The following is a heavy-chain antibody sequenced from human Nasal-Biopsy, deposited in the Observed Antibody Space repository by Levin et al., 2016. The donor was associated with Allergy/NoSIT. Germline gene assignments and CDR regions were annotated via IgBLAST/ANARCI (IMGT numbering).Heavy chain of an antibody. Sequence: SETLSLTCAVYGGSFSAYYWSWIRQPPGKGLDWIGEINRSGSTNYNPSLKSRVTISVDPSKSQFSLKLSSVTAADTAVYYCARGEIRGKDQLVQIDYYYYYMDVWGRGTTVTVSS. V-gene: IGHV4-34*01. CDR2: INRSGST. D-gene: IGHD6-6*01. CDR3: ARGEIRGKDQLVQIDYYYYYMDV. CDR1: GGSFSAYY. J-gene: IGHJ6*03.